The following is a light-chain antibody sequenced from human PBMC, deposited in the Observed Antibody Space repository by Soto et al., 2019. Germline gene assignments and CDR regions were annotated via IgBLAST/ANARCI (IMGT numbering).Light chain of an antibody. CDR1: QSISWY. J-gene: IGKJ2*01. Sequence: DIRMTQSPSTLSASVGDRVTITCRASQSISWYLAWYQLKPGKTPKLLIYDASNLKSGVTSRFSGSGSGTEFTLTISSLQPDDFATYYCQQYNRYYTFGQGTKLEIK. V-gene: IGKV1-5*01. CDR3: QQYNRYYT. CDR2: DAS.